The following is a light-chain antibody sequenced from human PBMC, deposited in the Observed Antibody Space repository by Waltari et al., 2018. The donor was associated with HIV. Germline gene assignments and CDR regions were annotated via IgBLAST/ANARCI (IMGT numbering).Light chain of an antibody. CDR2: DVN. J-gene: IGLJ1*01. CDR1: TSDVGFYDY. V-gene: IGLV2-11*01. CDR3: CAYAAGHVSYV. Sequence: QSALTQPPSVSGSPGQSVSISCSGTTSDVGFYDYVSWYQQYPGKAPNLIIFDVNQRPSGVPERFSCSKSGNTASLTISGLQTEDEADYFCCAYAAGHVSYVFGNGTAVAVL.